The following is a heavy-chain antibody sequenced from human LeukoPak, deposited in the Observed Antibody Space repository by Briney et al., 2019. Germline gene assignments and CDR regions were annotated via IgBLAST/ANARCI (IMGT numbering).Heavy chain of an antibody. CDR3: ARDLSPGSGSYESVWFDP. CDR2: IIPIFGTA. Sequence: ASVKASCKASGGTFSSYAISWVRQAPGQGLEWMGRIIPIFGTANYAQKFQGRVTITADKSTSTAYMELSSLRSEDTAVYYCARDLSPGSGSYESVWFDPWGQGTLVTVSS. J-gene: IGHJ5*02. D-gene: IGHD3-10*01. CDR1: GGTFSSYA. V-gene: IGHV1-69*06.